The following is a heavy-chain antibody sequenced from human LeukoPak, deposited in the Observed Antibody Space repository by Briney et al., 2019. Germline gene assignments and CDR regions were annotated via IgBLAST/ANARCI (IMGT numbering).Heavy chain of an antibody. D-gene: IGHD1-26*01. Sequence: GASVKVSCKASGYTFTTYDINWVRQAPGQGLEWMGWISAYNGNTNYAQKLQGRVTMTTDTSTSTAYMELRSLRSDDTAVYYCATSIVGATGLDYWGQGTLVTVSS. V-gene: IGHV1-18*01. J-gene: IGHJ4*02. CDR3: ATSIVGATGLDY. CDR1: GYTFTTYD. CDR2: ISAYNGNT.